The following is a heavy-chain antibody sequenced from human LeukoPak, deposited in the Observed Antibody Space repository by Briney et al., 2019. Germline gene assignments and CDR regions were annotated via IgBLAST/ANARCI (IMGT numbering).Heavy chain of an antibody. CDR1: GFTFSSSA. CDR3: ARVGYFDSSGPIIDY. D-gene: IGHD3-22*01. V-gene: IGHV3-23*01. J-gene: IGHJ4*02. Sequence: GGSLRLSCAASGFTFSSSAMSWVRQAPGKGLEWVSNISGSGSGGSTYYADSVKGRFTISRDNSKNTLYLQMNSLRVEDTAVYYCARVGYFDSSGPIIDYWGQGTLVTVSS. CDR2: ISGSGSGGST.